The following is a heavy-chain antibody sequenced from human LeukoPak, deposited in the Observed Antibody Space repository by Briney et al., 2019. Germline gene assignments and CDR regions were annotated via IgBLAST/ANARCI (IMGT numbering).Heavy chain of an antibody. CDR1: GGSISSYY. CDR3: ARGSGQWLVNYYYYMDV. D-gene: IGHD6-19*01. J-gene: IGHJ6*03. Sequence: SEILSLTCTVSGGSISSYYWSWIRQPPGKGLEWIGYIYTSGSTNYNPSLKSRVTISVDTSKNQFSLKLSSVTAADTAVYYCARGSGQWLVNYYYYMDVWGKGTTVTVSS. CDR2: IYTSGST. V-gene: IGHV4-4*09.